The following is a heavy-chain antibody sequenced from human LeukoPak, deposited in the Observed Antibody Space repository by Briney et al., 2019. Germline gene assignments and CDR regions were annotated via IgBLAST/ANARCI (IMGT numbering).Heavy chain of an antibody. CDR2: VNQDGSEA. CDR1: GFPFHNYW. V-gene: IGHV3-7*01. D-gene: IGHD5-12*01. Sequence: GGSLRLSCATSGFPFHNYWMTWVRQAPGKGLEWVAQVNQDGSEAHYADSVKARFTISRDNAKSSVSLQVNSLRAEDTAVYYCVRDGGVSGYDLLDYWGQGTLVTVSS. CDR3: VRDGGVSGYDLLDY. J-gene: IGHJ4*02.